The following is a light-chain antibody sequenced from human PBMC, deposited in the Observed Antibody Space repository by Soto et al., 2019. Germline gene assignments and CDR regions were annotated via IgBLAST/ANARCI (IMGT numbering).Light chain of an antibody. CDR1: QSISSW. Sequence: DVQVTQTPSTLSSSVGDRVTITCRASQSISSWLAWYQQKPGKAPQLLIYDASSLESGVPSRFSGSGSGTEFTLTISSLQPDDFTTYYCQQYNSYLWTFGQGTKADI. CDR2: DAS. V-gene: IGKV1-5*01. J-gene: IGKJ1*01. CDR3: QQYNSYLWT.